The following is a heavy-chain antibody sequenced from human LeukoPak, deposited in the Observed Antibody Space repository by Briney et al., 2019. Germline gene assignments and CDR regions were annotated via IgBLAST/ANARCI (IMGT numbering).Heavy chain of an antibody. J-gene: IGHJ1*01. D-gene: IGHD3-22*01. CDR1: GFTFSSYS. CDR2: ISSSSNYI. Sequence: GGSLRLSCAASGFTFSSYSMNWVRQAPGKGLEWVSSISSSSNYIYYADSVKGRFTISRDNSKNTLYLQMNSLRAEDTAVYYCAREMPRYYYDSSGYWEYFQHWGQGTLVTVSS. V-gene: IGHV3-21*01. CDR3: AREMPRYYYDSSGYWEYFQH.